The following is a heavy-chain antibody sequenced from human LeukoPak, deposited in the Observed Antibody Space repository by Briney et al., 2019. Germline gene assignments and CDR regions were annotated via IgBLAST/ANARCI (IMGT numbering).Heavy chain of an antibody. CDR3: ARLGVRYYYDSSGRSYPYYYYGMDV. CDR1: GYTFTSYD. D-gene: IGHD3-22*01. CDR2: MNPNSGNT. J-gene: IGHJ6*02. V-gene: IGHV1-8*01. Sequence: ASVKVSCKASGYTFTSYDINWVRQATGQGLEWMGWMNPNSGNTGYAQKFQGRVTMTRNTSISTAYTELSSLRSEDTAVYYCARLGVRYYYDSSGRSYPYYYYGMDVWGQGTTVTVSS.